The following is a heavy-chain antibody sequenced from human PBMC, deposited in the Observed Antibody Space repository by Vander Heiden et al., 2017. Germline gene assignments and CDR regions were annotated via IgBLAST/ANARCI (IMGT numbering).Heavy chain of an antibody. D-gene: IGHD1-26*01. CDR1: GFSPSSSNIG. V-gene: IGHV2-26*01. Sequence: QVTLKESGPVLVKPTETLTLTCNVSGFSPSSSNIGVSWIRQPPGKSLEWLAHILSNDEKSYSASLKSRLTISKDTSKSQVVLTMTNMDPVDTATYYCARISVGLFYDHDYWGQGTLVTVSS. CDR3: ARISVGLFYDHDY. CDR2: ILSNDEK. J-gene: IGHJ4*02.